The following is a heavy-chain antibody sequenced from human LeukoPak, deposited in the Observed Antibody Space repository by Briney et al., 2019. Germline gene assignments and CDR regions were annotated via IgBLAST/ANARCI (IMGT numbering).Heavy chain of an antibody. CDR3: ARAPPRPFDY. J-gene: IGHJ4*02. CDR1: GFTFSSYS. V-gene: IGHV3-48*02. Sequence: GGSLRLSCAASGFTFSSYSMNWVRQAPGKGLEWVSYISSSSSTIYYADSVKGRFTISRDNAKNSLYLQMNSLRDKDTAVYYCARAPPRPFDYWGQGTLVTVSS. D-gene: IGHD6-6*01. CDR2: ISSSSSTI.